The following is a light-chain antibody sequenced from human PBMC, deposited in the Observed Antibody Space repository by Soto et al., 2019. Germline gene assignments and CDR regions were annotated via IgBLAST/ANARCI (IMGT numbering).Light chain of an antibody. J-gene: IGKJ3*01. CDR3: QQYNNWPPFT. CDR1: QSVSTN. V-gene: IGKV3-15*01. CDR2: GAS. Sequence: VMTQSPAALSVSPGARDTLSCRASQSVSTNLAWYQQKPGQAPRLLIYGASTRATGIPARFSGSGCGTEFDLTINSLQSEDFAIYYCQQYNNWPPFTFGPGTKVDIK.